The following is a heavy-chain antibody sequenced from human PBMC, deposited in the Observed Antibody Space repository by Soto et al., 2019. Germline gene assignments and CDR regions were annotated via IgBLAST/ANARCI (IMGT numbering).Heavy chain of an antibody. CDR2: ISCDGSNK. J-gene: IGHJ6*03. V-gene: IGHV3-30*18. Sequence: QVQLVESGGGVVQPGRSLRLSCAASGFTFSSYGMHWVRQAPGKGLEWVAVISCDGSNKYYADSVKGRFTISRDNSKNTLYLQMNILRAEDTAVYYCAKDPGYCSSTSCLFYYYYYMDVWGKGTTVTVSS. CDR3: AKDPGYCSSTSCLFYYYYYMDV. D-gene: IGHD2-2*01. CDR1: GFTFSSYG.